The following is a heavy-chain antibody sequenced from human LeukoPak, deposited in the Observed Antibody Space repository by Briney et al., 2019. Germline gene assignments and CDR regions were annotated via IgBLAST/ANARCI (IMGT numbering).Heavy chain of an antibody. CDR1: GGTFSSYA. D-gene: IGHD6-19*01. Sequence: EASVKVSCKASGGTFSSYAISWVRQAPGQGLEWMGRIIPIFGTANYAQKFQGRVTITTDESTITAYMELSSLRSEDTAAYYCARADIPGYSSGWYGAFDYWGQGTLVTVSS. J-gene: IGHJ4*02. CDR3: ARADIPGYSSGWYGAFDY. CDR2: IIPIFGTA. V-gene: IGHV1-69*05.